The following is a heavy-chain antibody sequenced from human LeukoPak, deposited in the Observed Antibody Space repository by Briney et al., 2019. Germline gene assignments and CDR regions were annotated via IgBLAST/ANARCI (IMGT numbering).Heavy chain of an antibody. J-gene: IGHJ4*02. Sequence: GGSLRLSCAASGFTFDDYAMHWVRQAPGKGLEWVSGISWNSGSIGYADSVKGRFTISRDNAKNSLYPQMNSLRAEDTALYYCAKDMNVNYYGSGSYYFDYWGQGTLVTVSS. CDR2: ISWNSGSI. CDR1: GFTFDDYA. V-gene: IGHV3-9*01. D-gene: IGHD3-10*01. CDR3: AKDMNVNYYGSGSYYFDY.